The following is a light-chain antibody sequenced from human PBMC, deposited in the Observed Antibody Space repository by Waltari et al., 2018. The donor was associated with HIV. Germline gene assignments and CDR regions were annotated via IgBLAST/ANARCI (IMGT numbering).Light chain of an antibody. CDR2: SVS. Sequence: AIRMTQPPSSPPASTVDGFNITCRASGDFHSDLAWYRQKPGKAPELLISSVSALRTGVPSRFSGSGSGTDFTLSISCLQSDDFGTYYGQQYSQFPLSVGGGTKVE. CDR1: GDFHSD. CDR3: QQYSQFPLS. V-gene: IGKV1-8*01. J-gene: IGKJ4*01.